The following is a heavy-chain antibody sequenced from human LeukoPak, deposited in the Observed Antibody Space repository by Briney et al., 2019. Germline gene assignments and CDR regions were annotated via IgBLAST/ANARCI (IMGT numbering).Heavy chain of an antibody. J-gene: IGHJ3*02. Sequence: GESLKISCKGSGYSFTSYWIGWVRQMPGKGLEWMGIIYPGDSDTRYSPSFQGQVTISADKSISTAYLQWSSLKASDTAMYYCARHPLGGGSTRGAFDIWGQGTMVTVS. D-gene: IGHD1-26*01. CDR3: ARHPLGGGSTRGAFDI. CDR2: IYPGDSDT. CDR1: GYSFTSYW. V-gene: IGHV5-51*01.